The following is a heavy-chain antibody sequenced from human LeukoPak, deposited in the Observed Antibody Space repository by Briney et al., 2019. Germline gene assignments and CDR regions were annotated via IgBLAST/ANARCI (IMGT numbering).Heavy chain of an antibody. D-gene: IGHD3/OR15-3a*01. CDR3: AKVDFAMDV. Sequence: GGSLRLSCEASGFSFTNAWMNWVRLAPGKGLEWVSAISGSGGSTYYADSVKGRFTISRDNSKNTLYLQMNSLRAEDTAVYYCAKVDFAMDVWGKGTTVTVPS. CDR2: ISGSGGST. V-gene: IGHV3-23*01. CDR1: GFSFTNAW. J-gene: IGHJ6*04.